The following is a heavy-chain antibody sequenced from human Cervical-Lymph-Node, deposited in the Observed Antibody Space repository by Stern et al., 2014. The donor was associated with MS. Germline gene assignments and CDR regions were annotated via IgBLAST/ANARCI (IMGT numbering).Heavy chain of an antibody. CDR2: IWYDGSNK. V-gene: IGHV3-33*01. J-gene: IGHJ6*02. D-gene: IGHD1-26*01. CDR1: GFTFSSYG. Sequence: VHLVESGGGVVQPGRSLRLSCAASGFTFSSYGMHWVRQAPGKGLEWVAVIWYDGSNKYYADSVKGRFTISRDNSKNTLYLQMNSLRAEDTAVYYCARREWELLTLDYYGMDVWGQGTTVTVSS. CDR3: ARREWELLTLDYYGMDV.